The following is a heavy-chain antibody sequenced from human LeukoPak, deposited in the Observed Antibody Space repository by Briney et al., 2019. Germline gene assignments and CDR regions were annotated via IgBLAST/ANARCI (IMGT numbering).Heavy chain of an antibody. CDR1: GFTFSRYS. V-gene: IGHV3-48*01. CDR2: ISSSGSTI. D-gene: IGHD2/OR15-2a*01. CDR3: ARDLSYYGMDV. Sequence: GGSLRLSCAASGFTFSRYSMNWVRQAPGKGLEWVSYISSSGSTIYYADSVKGRFTISRDNSKNTLYLQMNGLRAEDTAVYYCARDLSYYGMDVWGQGTTVTVSS. J-gene: IGHJ6*02.